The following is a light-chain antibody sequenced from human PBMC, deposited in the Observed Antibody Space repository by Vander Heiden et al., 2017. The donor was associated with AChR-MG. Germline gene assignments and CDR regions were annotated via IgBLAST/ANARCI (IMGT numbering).Light chain of an antibody. CDR3: QQDGTFPIT. J-gene: IGKJ5*01. V-gene: IGKV3-20*01. CDR2: DSS. Sequence: EIVLTQSPGTLSMSPGETAILSCRVSQSISSRNLAWYQQKPGQAPRLLMSDSSARATGIPDRFSGSGSGTDFTLSISRLEPEDFAVYYCQQDGTFPITFGQGTRLEIK. CDR1: QSISSRN.